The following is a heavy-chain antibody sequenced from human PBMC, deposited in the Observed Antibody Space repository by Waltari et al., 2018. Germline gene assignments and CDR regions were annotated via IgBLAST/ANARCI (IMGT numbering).Heavy chain of an antibody. D-gene: IGHD3-16*02. CDR1: GYTFTAYY. J-gene: IGHJ4*02. CDR2: VDPEDGET. Sequence: EVQLVQSGAEVKKPGAPVKISCKASGYTFTAYYMHWVHTATGKGLEWMGRVDPEDGETIYAEKYQGRVTITADTSTDTAYMELSSLRSEDTAVYYCATDFRLWELSTRDYWGQGTLVTVSS. CDR3: ATDFRLWELSTRDY. V-gene: IGHV1-69-2*01.